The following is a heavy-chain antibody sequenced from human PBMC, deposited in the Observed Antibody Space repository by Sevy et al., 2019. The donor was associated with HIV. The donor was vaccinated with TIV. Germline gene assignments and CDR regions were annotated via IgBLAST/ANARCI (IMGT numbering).Heavy chain of an antibody. CDR1: ASTFSSYA. Sequence: GGSLRLSCEVPASTFSSYAMSWVRQAPGKGLEWVSAISRVGDNTYYADSVKGRFTISRDNSKNTLYLQMNSLRGDDTAVYYCAKQLDYWGRGTLVTVSS. V-gene: IGHV3-23*01. CDR3: AKQLDY. J-gene: IGHJ4*02. D-gene: IGHD2-2*01. CDR2: ISRVGDNT.